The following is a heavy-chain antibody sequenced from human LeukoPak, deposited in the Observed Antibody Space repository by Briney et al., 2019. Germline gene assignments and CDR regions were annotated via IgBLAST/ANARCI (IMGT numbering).Heavy chain of an antibody. CDR1: GFTFNNNA. Sequence: PGGSLRLSCATSGFTFNNNAMSWVRQAPGKGLEWVSAINGGGDATEYADSVKGRFTISRDNAKNSLYLQMNNLRAEDTAVYYCARASGWEAFDYWGQGALVTVSS. J-gene: IGHJ4*02. D-gene: IGHD3-22*01. CDR3: ARASGWEAFDY. CDR2: INGGGDAT. V-gene: IGHV3-23*01.